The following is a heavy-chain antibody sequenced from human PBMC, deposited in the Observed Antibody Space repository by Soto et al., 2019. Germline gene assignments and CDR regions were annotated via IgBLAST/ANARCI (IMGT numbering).Heavy chain of an antibody. CDR2: ISAYNGNT. V-gene: IGHV1-18*01. D-gene: IGHD3-22*01. J-gene: IGHJ4*02. Sequence: ASVKVSCKASGYTFTSYGISWVRQAPGQGLEWMGWISAYNGNTNYAQKLQGRVTMTTDTSTSTAYMELRSLRSDDTAVYYCARVLIGAVHYYYDSSGSDYWGQGTLVTVSS. CDR1: GYTFTSYG. CDR3: ARVLIGAVHYYYDSSGSDY.